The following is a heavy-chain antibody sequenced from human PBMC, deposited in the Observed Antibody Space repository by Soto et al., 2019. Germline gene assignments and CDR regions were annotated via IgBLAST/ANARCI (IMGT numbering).Heavy chain of an antibody. V-gene: IGHV3-33*01. J-gene: IGHJ4*02. Sequence: GGSLRLSCVASGFTFSNHGMHWVRQAPGKGLEWVTVIWYDGTNRFYADSVKGRFTISRDISENTVYLQMDSLRSEDTAVYYCARESSSGRRDRIDYWGQGTLVTVPS. CDR1: GFTFSNHG. CDR3: ARESSSGRRDRIDY. CDR2: IWYDGTNR. D-gene: IGHD6-19*01.